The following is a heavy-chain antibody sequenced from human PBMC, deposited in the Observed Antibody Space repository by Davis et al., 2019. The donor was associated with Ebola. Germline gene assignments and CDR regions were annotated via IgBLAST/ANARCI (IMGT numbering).Heavy chain of an antibody. CDR3: ARNLSENYYGYMDV. V-gene: IGHV3-23*01. D-gene: IGHD3-3*01. CDR1: GFTFSNYA. Sequence: GESLKISCAASGFTFSNYAMYWVRQAPGKGLEWVASISDNGYSSDYADSVKGRFTISRDNFKSMVFLQMNRLTAEDTAIYFCARNLSENYYGYMDVWGKGTTVIVSS. J-gene: IGHJ6*03. CDR2: ISDNGYSS.